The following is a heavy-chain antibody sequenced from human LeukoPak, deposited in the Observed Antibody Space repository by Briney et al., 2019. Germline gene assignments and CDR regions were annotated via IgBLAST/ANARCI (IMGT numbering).Heavy chain of an antibody. V-gene: IGHV3-48*03. CDR1: GFTFSSYE. Sequence: GGSLRLSCAASGFTFSSYEMNWVRQAPGKGLEWVSYISSSGSTIYYADSVKGRFTNSRDNAKNSLYLQMNSLRAEDTAVYYCARAARDGFDYWGQGTLVTVSS. D-gene: IGHD2-15*01. CDR3: ARAARDGFDY. J-gene: IGHJ4*02. CDR2: ISSSGSTI.